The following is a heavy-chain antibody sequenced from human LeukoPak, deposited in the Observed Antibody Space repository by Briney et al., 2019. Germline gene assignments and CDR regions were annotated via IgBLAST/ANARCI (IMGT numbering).Heavy chain of an antibody. CDR2: IYSSGCT. V-gene: IGHV4-4*07. D-gene: IGHD4-23*01. J-gene: IGHJ4*02. Sequence: SETLSLTCTVSGGSINSYYWSWIRQPAGKGLEWIGRIYSSGCTNYNPSLKSRVSMSVDTSKNQFSLKLTSVTAADTAVYYCARGGKATVVTMWGQGILVTVSS. CDR3: ARGGKATVVTM. CDR1: GGSINSYY.